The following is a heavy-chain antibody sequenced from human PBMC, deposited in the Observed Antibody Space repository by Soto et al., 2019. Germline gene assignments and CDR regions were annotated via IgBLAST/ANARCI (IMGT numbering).Heavy chain of an antibody. CDR2: ISVSGDTK. Sequence: EVQLVESGGGLVQPGGSLRLSCASSGFTFSSCSMNWVRQAPGKGLEWVSFISVSGDTKYYADSVKGRFTISRDNAKNSLSLQMSSLRDEDTGVYYCAKYCSSDVCFDHWGQGTLVTVSS. D-gene: IGHD2-8*01. V-gene: IGHV3-48*02. CDR3: AKYCSSDVCFDH. CDR1: GFTFSSCS. J-gene: IGHJ4*02.